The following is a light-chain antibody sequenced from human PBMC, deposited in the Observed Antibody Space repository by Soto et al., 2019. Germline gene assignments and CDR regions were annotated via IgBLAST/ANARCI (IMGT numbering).Light chain of an antibody. Sequence: DIQMTQSPSTLSASVGDRVTITCRASQSIDRWLAWYQQRPGKAPELLIYDASILQGGVPSRFSGSGSGTEFTLSISSLQPGDFATYYCQQANSFPLTFGGGTKVEI. CDR1: QSIDRW. J-gene: IGKJ4*01. CDR3: QQANSFPLT. V-gene: IGKV1-5*01. CDR2: DAS.